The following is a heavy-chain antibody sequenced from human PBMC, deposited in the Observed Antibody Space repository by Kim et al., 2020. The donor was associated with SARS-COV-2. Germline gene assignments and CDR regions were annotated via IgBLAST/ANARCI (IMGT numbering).Heavy chain of an antibody. D-gene: IGHD6-25*01. CDR1: GGSFSGYY. Sequence: SETLSLTCAVYGGSFSGYYWSWIRQPPGKGLEWIGEINHSGSTNYNPSLKSRVTISVDTSKNQFSLKLSSVTAADTAVYYCARGEAGSFGYWGQGTLVTV. J-gene: IGHJ4*02. V-gene: IGHV4-34*01. CDR2: INHSGST. CDR3: ARGEAGSFGY.